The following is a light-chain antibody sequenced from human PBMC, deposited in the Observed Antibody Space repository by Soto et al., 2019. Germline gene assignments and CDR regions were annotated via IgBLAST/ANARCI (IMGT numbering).Light chain of an antibody. V-gene: IGKV3-15*01. CDR2: GAS. Sequence: EILMTQSPATLSVSPGERATLSCRASQSVSSSLAWYQQKPGQAPRLLIYGASTRATGVPARFNGSGSGTEFALTISSLQSEDFAVYYCQQCYNWPLTFGGGTKVEIK. CDR1: QSVSSS. J-gene: IGKJ4*01. CDR3: QQCYNWPLT.